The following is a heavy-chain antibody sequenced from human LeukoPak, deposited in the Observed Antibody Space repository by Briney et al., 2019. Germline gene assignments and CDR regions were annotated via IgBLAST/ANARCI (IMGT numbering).Heavy chain of an antibody. V-gene: IGHV1-69*01. CDR1: GGTFSSYA. J-gene: IGHJ5*02. Sequence: GASVKVSCKASGGTFSSYAISWVRQAPGQGLEWMGGIVPIFGTANYAQKFQGRVTITADESTSTAYMELSSLRSEDTAVYYCARGEGYCSSTGCYSRGLDPWGQGTLVTVSS. CDR3: ARGEGYCSSTGCYSRGLDP. D-gene: IGHD2-2*01. CDR2: IVPIFGTA.